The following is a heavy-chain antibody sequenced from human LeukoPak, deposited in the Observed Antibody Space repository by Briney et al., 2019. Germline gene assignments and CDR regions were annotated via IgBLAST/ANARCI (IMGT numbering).Heavy chain of an antibody. CDR3: GIAARPWALGAFDI. Sequence: SETLSRTCTVSGVSISSSSYYWGWIRQPPGEGLEWIGEINHSGSTNYNPTLKSRVTISVDTSKNQFSLKLSSVTAADTAVYYCGIAARPWALGAFDIWGQGTMVTVSS. D-gene: IGHD6-6*01. V-gene: IGHV4-39*07. J-gene: IGHJ3*02. CDR1: GVSISSSSYY. CDR2: INHSGST.